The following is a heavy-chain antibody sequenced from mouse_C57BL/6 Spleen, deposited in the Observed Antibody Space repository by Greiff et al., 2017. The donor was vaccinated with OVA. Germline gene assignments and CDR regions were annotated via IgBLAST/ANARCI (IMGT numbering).Heavy chain of an antibody. CDR2: IDPSDSYT. Sequence: VQLQQPGAELVMPGASVKLSCKASGYTFTSYWMHWVKQRPGQGLEWIGEIDPSDSYTNYNQKFKGKSTLTVDKSSSTAYMQLSSLTSEDSAVYYCARSLDSSGLFAYWGQGTQVTVSA. CDR3: ARSLDSSGLFAY. J-gene: IGHJ3*01. V-gene: IGHV1-69*01. CDR1: GYTFTSYW. D-gene: IGHD3-2*02.